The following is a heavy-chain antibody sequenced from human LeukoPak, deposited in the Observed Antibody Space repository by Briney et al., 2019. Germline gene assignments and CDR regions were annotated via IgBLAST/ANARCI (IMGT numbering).Heavy chain of an antibody. J-gene: IGHJ4*02. D-gene: IGHD5-24*01. CDR1: GLTFRSFW. V-gene: IGHV3-7*01. CDR3: ARERDGRFFDY. Sequence: GGSLRLSCAVSGLTFRSFWMSWVRQAPGKGLEWVANINQEGSEKYFVDSVKGRFTISRDNAKNSLHLQMNTLTAEDTAVYYCARERDGRFFDYWGQGTLVTVSS. CDR2: INQEGSEK.